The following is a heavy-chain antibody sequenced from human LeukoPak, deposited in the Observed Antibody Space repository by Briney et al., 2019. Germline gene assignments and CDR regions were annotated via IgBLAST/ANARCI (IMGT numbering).Heavy chain of an antibody. CDR1: GFTFSTYG. D-gene: IGHD3-10*01. CDR3: ARHGSGTYYFDY. J-gene: IGHJ4*02. CDR2: IRNDGSNK. Sequence: GGSLRLSCAASGFTFSTYGMHWVRRAPGKGLEWVAFIRNDGSNKYYANSVKGRFTISRDTSKNTLYLQMNSLRAEDAAVYYCARHGSGTYYFDYWGQGTLVTVSS. V-gene: IGHV3-30*02.